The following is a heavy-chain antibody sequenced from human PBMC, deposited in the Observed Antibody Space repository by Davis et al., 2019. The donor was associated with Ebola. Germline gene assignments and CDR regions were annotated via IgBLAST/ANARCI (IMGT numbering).Heavy chain of an antibody. CDR1: GGSISRGGSY. Sequence: PSETLSLTCTVSGGSISRGGSYWTWIRQHPGKGLEWIGYIYYSGSTYYKPSLKSRVTISLGTSKNQFSLKLSSVTAADTAVYYCARPARGGYKGQVGVDWYFDLWGRGTLVTVSS. V-gene: IGHV4-31*03. D-gene: IGHD5-24*01. CDR3: ARPARGGYKGQVGVDWYFDL. CDR2: IYYSGST. J-gene: IGHJ2*01.